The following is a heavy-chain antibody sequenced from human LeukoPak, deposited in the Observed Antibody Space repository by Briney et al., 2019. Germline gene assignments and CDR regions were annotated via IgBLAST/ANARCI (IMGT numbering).Heavy chain of an antibody. D-gene: IGHD5-24*01. Sequence: PGGTLRLSCAASGFTFSSYGMSWVRQAPGKGLEWVSAISGSGGGTYYADSVKGRFTISRDNSKNTLYLQMNSLRADDTAVYFCAKSGYNRFDYWGQGTLVTVSS. CDR2: ISGSGGGT. CDR3: AKSGYNRFDY. V-gene: IGHV3-23*01. CDR1: GFTFSSYG. J-gene: IGHJ4*02.